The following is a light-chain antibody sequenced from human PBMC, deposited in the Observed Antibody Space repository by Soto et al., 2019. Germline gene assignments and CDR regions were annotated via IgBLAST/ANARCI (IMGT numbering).Light chain of an antibody. V-gene: IGKV3-15*01. CDR3: QQYNNWPPYT. CDR1: QSVSIN. Sequence: EIVMTQSPATLSVSPGERATLSCRASQSVSINLAWYQQKPGQAPRLLIYGASTRATGIPARFSGSGSETEFTLTISSLQSEDFAVYYCQQYNNWPPYTFGQGTKLEIK. CDR2: GAS. J-gene: IGKJ2*01.